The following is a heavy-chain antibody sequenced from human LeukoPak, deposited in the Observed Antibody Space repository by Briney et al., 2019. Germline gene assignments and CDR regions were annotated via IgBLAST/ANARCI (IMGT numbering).Heavy chain of an antibody. D-gene: IGHD2-15*01. CDR2: INTDGSST. J-gene: IGHJ5*02. V-gene: IGHV3-74*01. CDR3: ARDEAGYCSATNCP. CDR1: GFTFSSYW. Sequence: GGSLRLSCVASGFTFSSYWMHWVRQAPGKGLVWISRINTDGSSTNYADSVKGRFTISRDNAKNTLYLQMNSLRAEDTAVYYCARDEAGYCSATNCPWGQGTLVTVSS.